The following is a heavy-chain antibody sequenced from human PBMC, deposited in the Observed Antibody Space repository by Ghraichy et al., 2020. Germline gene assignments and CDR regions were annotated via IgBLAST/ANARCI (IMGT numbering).Heavy chain of an antibody. D-gene: IGHD3-22*01. CDR1: GHTLTRYG. J-gene: IGHJ4*02. CDR2: ISAYNGDT. Sequence: ASVKVSCKASGHTLTRYGISWVRQAPGQGLEWMGWISAYNGDTNYAQKLQGRVTMTTDTSTSTAYMEMRSLRSDDTAVYYCARNFYDSSGSPQDSWGQGTLVTVSS. V-gene: IGHV1-18*01. CDR3: ARNFYDSSGSPQDS.